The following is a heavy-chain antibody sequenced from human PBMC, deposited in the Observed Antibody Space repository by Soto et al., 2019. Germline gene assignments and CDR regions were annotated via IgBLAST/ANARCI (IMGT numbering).Heavy chain of an antibody. CDR1: GYNFATYW. D-gene: IGHD2-2*01. CDR2: IYPPNSDT. CDR3: ARHRLYSSSWTTFDY. J-gene: IGHJ4*02. V-gene: IGHV5-51*01. Sequence: PGESLKISCKGSGYNFATYWIGWVRQTPGKGLEWIGIIYPPNSDTKYSPSFEGQVTISAEKSINTAYLQWSSLTASDTAVYYCARHRLYSSSWTTFDYWGQGTLVTVYS.